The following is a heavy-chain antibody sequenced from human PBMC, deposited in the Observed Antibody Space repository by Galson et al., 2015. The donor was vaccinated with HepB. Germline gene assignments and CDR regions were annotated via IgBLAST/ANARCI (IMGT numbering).Heavy chain of an antibody. J-gene: IGHJ6*02. D-gene: IGHD6-13*01. Sequence: ALVKPTQTLTLTCTFSGFSLSTSGMCVSWIRQPPGKALEWLARIDWDDDKYYSTSLKTRLTISKDTSKNQVVLTMTNMDPVDTATYYCARGTWYSSSWYYYYYGMDVWGQGTTVTVSS. CDR3: ARGTWYSSSWYYYYYGMDV. CDR2: IDWDDDK. CDR1: GFSLSTSGMC. V-gene: IGHV2-70*11.